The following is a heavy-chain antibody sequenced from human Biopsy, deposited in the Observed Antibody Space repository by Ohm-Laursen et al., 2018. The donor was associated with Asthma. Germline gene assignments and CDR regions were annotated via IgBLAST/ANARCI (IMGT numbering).Heavy chain of an antibody. Sequence: TLSLTCTVSYGSITSGGYYWTWIPQHPGKGLEWIGFIYYGGSTYYNPSLKSRVSISIDTSKNQFSLKLSSVTAADTAVYYCARAQDYYDSRGYYRSFDYWGQGTLVTVSS. J-gene: IGHJ4*02. D-gene: IGHD3-22*01. V-gene: IGHV4-31*03. CDR2: IYYGGST. CDR3: ARAQDYYDSRGYYRSFDY. CDR1: YGSITSGGYY.